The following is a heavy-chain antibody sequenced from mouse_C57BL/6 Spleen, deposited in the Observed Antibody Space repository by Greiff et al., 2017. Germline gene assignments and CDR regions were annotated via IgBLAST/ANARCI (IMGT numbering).Heavy chain of an antibody. Sequence: QVQLQQSGAELVRPGASVTLSCKASGYTFTDYEMHWVKQTPVHGLEWIGAIDPETGGTAYNQKFKGKAILTADKSSSTAYLELRSLTSEDSAVYYCTRENYAMDYWGQGTSVTVSS. V-gene: IGHV1-15*01. CDR3: TRENYAMDY. J-gene: IGHJ4*01. CDR1: GYTFTDYE. CDR2: IDPETGGT.